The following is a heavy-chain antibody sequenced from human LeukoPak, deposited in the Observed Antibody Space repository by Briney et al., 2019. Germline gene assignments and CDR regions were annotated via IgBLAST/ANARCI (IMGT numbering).Heavy chain of an antibody. CDR2: ISGSGGST. Sequence: GGSLRLSCAASGFTFSSYAMSWVRQAPGKGLEWVSAISGSGGSTYYADSVKGRFTISRDNSKNTLYLQMNSLRAEDTAVYYCASPRTPAASLMLYYFDYWGQGTLVTVSS. V-gene: IGHV3-23*01. CDR3: ASPRTPAASLMLYYFDY. J-gene: IGHJ4*02. D-gene: IGHD2-2*01. CDR1: GFTFSSYA.